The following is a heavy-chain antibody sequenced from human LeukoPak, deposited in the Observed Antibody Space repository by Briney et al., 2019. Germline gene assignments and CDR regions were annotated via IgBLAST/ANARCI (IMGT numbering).Heavy chain of an antibody. CDR2: INPNSGGT. Sequence: ASVKVSCKASGYTFTGYYMHWVRQAPGQGLEWMGWINPNSGGTNYAQKFQGRVTMTRDTSISTAYMEPSRLRSDDTAVYYCARDLVTGYSSGWYNYWGQGTLVTVSS. V-gene: IGHV1-2*02. D-gene: IGHD6-19*01. CDR1: GYTFTGYY. CDR3: ARDLVTGYSSGWYNY. J-gene: IGHJ4*02.